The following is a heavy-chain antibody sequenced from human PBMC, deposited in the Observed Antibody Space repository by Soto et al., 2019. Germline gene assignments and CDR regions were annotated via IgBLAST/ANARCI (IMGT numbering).Heavy chain of an antibody. D-gene: IGHD3-10*01. J-gene: IGHJ5*02. Sequence: PGGSLRLSCAASGFTFSSYGMHWVRQAPGKGLEWVALISNDGNNKYYADSVKGRFTISRDNSKNTLYLHLNSLRAEDTAVYYCARDRGAQDYASGTYYKYNSFDPWGQGILVTVSS. V-gene: IGHV3-30*03. CDR2: ISNDGNNK. CDR3: ARDRGAQDYASGTYYKYNSFDP. CDR1: GFTFSSYG.